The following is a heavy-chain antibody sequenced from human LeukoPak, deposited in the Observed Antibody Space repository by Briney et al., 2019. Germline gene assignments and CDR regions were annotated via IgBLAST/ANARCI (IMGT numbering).Heavy chain of an antibody. V-gene: IGHV1-69*05. Sequence: SVKVSCKASGGTFSSYAISWVRQAPGQGLEWMGRIIPIFGTANYAQKFQGRVTITTDESTSTAYMELSSLRFEDTAVYYCARDLVVVVPAAIPYYYYYMDVWGKGTTVTVSS. CDR1: GGTFSSYA. J-gene: IGHJ6*03. CDR3: ARDLVVVVPAAIPYYYYYMDV. D-gene: IGHD2-2*01. CDR2: IIPIFGTA.